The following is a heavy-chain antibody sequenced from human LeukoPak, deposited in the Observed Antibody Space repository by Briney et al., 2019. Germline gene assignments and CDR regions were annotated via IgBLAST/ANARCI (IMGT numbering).Heavy chain of an antibody. CDR2: ISAYNGNT. CDR1: GYTFTSYG. CDR3: ARGGGRDIVVVPAAMENWFDP. D-gene: IGHD2-2*01. V-gene: IGHV1-18*01. Sequence: ASVKVSCKASGYTFTSYGISWVRQAPGQGLEWMGWISAYNGNTNYAQKLQGRVTMTTDTSTSTAYMELRSLRSEDTAVYYCARGGGRDIVVVPAAMENWFDPWGQGTLVTVSS. J-gene: IGHJ5*02.